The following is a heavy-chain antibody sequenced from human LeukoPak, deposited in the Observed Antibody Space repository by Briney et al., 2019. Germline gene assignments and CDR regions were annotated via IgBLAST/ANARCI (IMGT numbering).Heavy chain of an antibody. J-gene: IGHJ4*02. CDR1: GYTFTGYY. CDR3: GRDRGSGWNKAIDY. Sequence: ASVKVSCKASGYTFTGYYMHWVRQAPGQGLEWMGRIIPSIGSSNYVPKFQGRFTITADKSTSTVFIELSNLRSEDTAVYFCGRDRGSGWNKAIDYWGQGTLVTVSS. CDR2: IIPSIGSS. D-gene: IGHD6-19*01. V-gene: IGHV1-46*01.